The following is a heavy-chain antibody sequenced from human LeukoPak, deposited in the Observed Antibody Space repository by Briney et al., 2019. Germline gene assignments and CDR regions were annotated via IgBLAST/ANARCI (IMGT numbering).Heavy chain of an antibody. J-gene: IGHJ3*02. V-gene: IGHV3-30-3*01. CDR3: ARNLVGYSYAEDAFDI. CDR2: ISYDGSNK. CDR1: GFTFSSYA. D-gene: IGHD5-18*01. Sequence: PGRSLRLSCAASGFTFSSYAMHWVRQAPGKGLEWVAVISYDGSNKYYADSVKGRFTISRDNSKNTLYLQMNSLRAEDTAVYYCARNLVGYSYAEDAFDIWGQGTMVTVSS.